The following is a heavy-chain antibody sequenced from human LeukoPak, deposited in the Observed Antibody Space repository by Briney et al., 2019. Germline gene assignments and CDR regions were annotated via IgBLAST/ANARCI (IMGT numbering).Heavy chain of an antibody. Sequence: SVTVSCKASVGTFSIYAISWVRQAPGQGGARMGGIIPIFRTANYAQKFQDSVTITADQSTRTAYMELSSLRSEDTAVYYCARDSKGSSSSSQEFFDYWGQGTLVTVSS. CDR2: IIPIFRTA. V-gene: IGHV1-69*01. CDR1: VGTFSIYA. CDR3: ARDSKGSSSSSQEFFDY. J-gene: IGHJ4*02. D-gene: IGHD6-6*01.